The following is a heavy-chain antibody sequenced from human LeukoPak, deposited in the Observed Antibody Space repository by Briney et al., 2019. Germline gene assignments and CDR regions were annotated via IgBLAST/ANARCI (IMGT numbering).Heavy chain of an antibody. CDR1: GGSISSSSYY. CDR2: IYSSGST. V-gene: IGHV4-39*07. J-gene: IGHJ3*02. D-gene: IGHD1-26*01. CDR3: ARAPLSGTYYTDAFDI. Sequence: SETLSLTCTVSGGSISSSSYYWGWIRQPPGKGLEWIGSIYSSGSTYYNPSLKSRITISVDTSKNQFSLKLSSVTAADTAVYFCARAPLSGTYYTDAFDIWGQGTMVTVSS.